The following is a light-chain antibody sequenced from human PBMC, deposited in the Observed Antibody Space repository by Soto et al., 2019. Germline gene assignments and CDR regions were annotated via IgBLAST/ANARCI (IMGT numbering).Light chain of an antibody. CDR3: QQYKNWPHT. CDR1: QSVSGY. V-gene: IGKV3-15*01. Sequence: EIVLTQSPGTLSLSPGDTATLSCRASQSVSGYIAWYQQKPGQAPRLLIYGASTRATGIPARFSGSGSGTEFTLTINSLQSEDFAVYYCQQYKNWPHTFGQGTKV. J-gene: IGKJ2*01. CDR2: GAS.